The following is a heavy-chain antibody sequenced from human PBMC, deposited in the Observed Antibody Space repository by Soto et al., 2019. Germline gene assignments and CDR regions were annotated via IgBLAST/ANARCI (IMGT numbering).Heavy chain of an antibody. J-gene: IGHJ3*02. V-gene: IGHV3-74*01. Sequence: EVQLVESGGGLVQPGESLRLSCAASGFTFSYYWMHWVRQAPGKGLVWVSRIHSDGSSTTYADSVKGRFTISRDNARNTVYLQMNSLRVEDTAVYYCARGDRGAFDIWARGQWSPSLQ. CDR2: IHSDGSST. CDR3: ARGDRGAFDI. CDR1: GFTFSYYW. D-gene: IGHD1-26*01.